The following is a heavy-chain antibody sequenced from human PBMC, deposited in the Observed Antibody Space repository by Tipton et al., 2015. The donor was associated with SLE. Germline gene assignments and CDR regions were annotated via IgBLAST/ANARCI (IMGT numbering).Heavy chain of an antibody. Sequence: GSLRLSCAASGFTFSNFWMTWVRQAPGKGLEWVANIKQDGSEKFYADYVRGRFTISRDNAKNTLFLQMNSLRADDTAVYYCAKARSTVTPYDAFDVWGQGTMVTVSS. V-gene: IGHV3-7*03. J-gene: IGHJ3*01. CDR2: IKQDGSEK. D-gene: IGHD4-17*01. CDR3: AKARSTVTPYDAFDV. CDR1: GFTFSNFW.